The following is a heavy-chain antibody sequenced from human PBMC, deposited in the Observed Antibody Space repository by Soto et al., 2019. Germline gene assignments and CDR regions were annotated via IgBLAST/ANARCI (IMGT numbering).Heavy chain of an antibody. V-gene: IGHV3-23*01. CDR2: VTANGDDT. CDR3: AKDRTVTDCFEY. D-gene: IGHD1-1*01. CDR1: GFTFRSYA. Sequence: EVQLLESGGGLVQPGGSLRLSCTVSGFTFRSYAMNWVRQAPGKGLEWVSAVTANGDDTYYADSVKGRFTVSRDNSKNTLYLHMNSLRVEDTAVYFCAKDRTVTDCFEYWGQGILVTVSS. J-gene: IGHJ4*02.